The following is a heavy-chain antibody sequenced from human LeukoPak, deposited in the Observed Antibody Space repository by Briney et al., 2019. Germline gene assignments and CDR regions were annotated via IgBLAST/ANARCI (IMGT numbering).Heavy chain of an antibody. CDR3: ARWGSGYYNLDY. V-gene: IGHV3-21*01. Sequence: TGGSLRLSCAASRFTFSTYAMSWVRQAPGKGLEWVSSISSSSSYIYYADSVKGRFTISRDNAKNSLYLQMNSLRAEDTAVYYCARWGSGYYNLDYWGQGTLVTVSS. J-gene: IGHJ4*02. CDR1: RFTFSTYA. D-gene: IGHD3-9*01. CDR2: ISSSSSYI.